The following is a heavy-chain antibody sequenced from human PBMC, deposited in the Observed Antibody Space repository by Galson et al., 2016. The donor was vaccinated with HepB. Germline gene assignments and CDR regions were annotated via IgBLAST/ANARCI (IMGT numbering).Heavy chain of an antibody. D-gene: IGHD6-13*01. V-gene: IGHV5-10-1*01. CDR2: IDPADSET. J-gene: IGHJ4*02. Sequence: QSGAEVKKPGESLRISCKGSGYIFRSYWITWVRQVPGKGLECMGKIDPADSETTSSPSFQGHITMSVDKSTNTAFLQWSSLQASDTATYYCARLYSSSTLVGLDYWGQGTQVIVSS. CDR1: GYIFRSYW. CDR3: ARLYSSSTLVGLDY.